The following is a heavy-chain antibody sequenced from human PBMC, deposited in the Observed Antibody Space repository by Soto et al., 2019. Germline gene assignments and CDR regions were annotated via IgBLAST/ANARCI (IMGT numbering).Heavy chain of an antibody. V-gene: IGHV4-31*03. CDR3: GVLRYFDWSNWFDP. J-gene: IGHJ5*02. D-gene: IGHD3-9*01. CDR1: GGSISSGGYY. CDR2: IYYSGST. Sequence: SETLSLTCTVSGGSISSGGYYWSWIRQHPGKGLEWIGYIYYSGSTYYNPSLKSRVTISVDTSKNQFSLKLSSVTAADTAVYYCGVLRYFDWSNWFDPWGQGTLVTVSS.